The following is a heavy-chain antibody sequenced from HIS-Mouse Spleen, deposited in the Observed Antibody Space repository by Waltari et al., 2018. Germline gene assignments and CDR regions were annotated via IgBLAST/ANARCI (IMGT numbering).Heavy chain of an antibody. Sequence: QVQLQQWGAGLLKPSETLSLTCAVYGGSFSGYYWSWIRQPPGKGLEWIGESNHSGSTNSNPSLKSRVTISVDTSKNQFSLKLSSVTAADTAVYYCARGIVGGAFDIWGQGTMVTVSS. J-gene: IGHJ3*02. CDR3: ARGIVGGAFDI. V-gene: IGHV4-34*01. CDR1: GGSFSGYY. CDR2: SNHSGST. D-gene: IGHD1-26*01.